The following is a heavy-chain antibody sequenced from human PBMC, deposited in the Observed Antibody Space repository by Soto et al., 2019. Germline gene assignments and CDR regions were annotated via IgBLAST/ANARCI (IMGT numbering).Heavy chain of an antibody. CDR1: GFTFTSSA. CDR3: AADPPSYSSGWYGYYYYGMDV. J-gene: IGHJ6*02. Sequence: SVKVSCKASGFTFTSSAMQWVRQARGQRLEWIGWIVVGSGNTNYAQKFQERVTITRDMSTSTAYMELSSLRSEDTAVYYCAADPPSYSSGWYGYYYYGMDVWGQGTTVTVSS. V-gene: IGHV1-58*02. CDR2: IVVGSGNT. D-gene: IGHD6-19*01.